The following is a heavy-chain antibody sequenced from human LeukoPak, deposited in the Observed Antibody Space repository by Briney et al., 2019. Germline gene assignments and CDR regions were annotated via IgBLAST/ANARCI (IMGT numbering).Heavy chain of an antibody. J-gene: IGHJ3*02. CDR2: IKQDGSEK. CDR3: ARDPAQRWAFDI. V-gene: IGHV3-7*01. Sequence: GGSERLYCAASGFTFSSYWMSWVRQAPGKGLEWVANIKQDGSEKYYVDSVKGRFTISRDNAKNSLYLQMNSLRAEDTAVYYCARDPAQRWAFDIWGQGTMVTVSS. CDR1: GFTFSSYW. D-gene: IGHD6-13*01.